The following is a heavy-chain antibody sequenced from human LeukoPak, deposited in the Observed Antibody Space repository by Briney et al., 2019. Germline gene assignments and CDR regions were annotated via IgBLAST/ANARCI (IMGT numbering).Heavy chain of an antibody. CDR2: IYYGGYT. CDR1: GGSISSNNYY. CDR3: ARASRISMTVVATTDVFDI. Sequence: PSETLSLTCTVSGGSISSNNYYWGWIRPPPGKGLEWVGSIYYGGYTYYNPSLKSRVTISVDTSKKQFSLKLNSVTAADTAVYYCARASRISMTVVATTDVFDIWGQGTMVTVSS. J-gene: IGHJ3*02. V-gene: IGHV4-39*07. D-gene: IGHD3-22*01.